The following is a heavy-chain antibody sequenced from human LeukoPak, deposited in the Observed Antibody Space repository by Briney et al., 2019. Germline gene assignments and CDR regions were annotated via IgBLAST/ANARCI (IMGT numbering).Heavy chain of an antibody. V-gene: IGHV1-46*01. Sequence: ASVKVSCKASGYTFTSYYMHSVRQAPRQGLEWMRIINPSGGSTSYAQEFKSRVTMTRDTSSSTVYMELSSLRSEDTAVYYCARDRYYYDSSGYIRGISFDYWGQGTLVTVSS. D-gene: IGHD3-22*01. J-gene: IGHJ4*02. CDR2: INPSGGST. CDR1: GYTFTSYY. CDR3: ARDRYYYDSSGYIRGISFDY.